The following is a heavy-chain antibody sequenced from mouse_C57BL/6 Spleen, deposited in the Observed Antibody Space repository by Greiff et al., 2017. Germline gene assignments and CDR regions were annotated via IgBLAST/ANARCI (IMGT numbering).Heavy chain of an antibody. Sequence: EVQLQQSGPELVKPGASVKISCKASGYTFTDYYMNWVKQSHGKSLEWIGDINPNNGGTSYNQKFKGKATLTVDKSSSTAYMELRSLTSEDSAVYYCASLGRGYFDYWGQGTTLTVSS. J-gene: IGHJ2*01. V-gene: IGHV1-26*01. CDR1: GYTFTDYY. CDR2: INPNNGGT. CDR3: ASLGRGYFDY. D-gene: IGHD4-1*01.